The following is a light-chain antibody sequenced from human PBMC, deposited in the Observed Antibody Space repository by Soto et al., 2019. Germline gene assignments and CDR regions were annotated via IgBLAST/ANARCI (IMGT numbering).Light chain of an antibody. V-gene: IGKV1-39*01. CDR3: QQTFVTPRT. CDR2: DAT. CDR1: QTIKTF. J-gene: IGKJ1*01. Sequence: DIHLTQSLSSLSASVGDRVTITCRASQTIKTFLNWYQHKPGKAPKLLIHDATTLHSGVPSRFAASGSGTDFTLTISSLQPEDFATYYCQQTFVTPRTFGQGTKVDIK.